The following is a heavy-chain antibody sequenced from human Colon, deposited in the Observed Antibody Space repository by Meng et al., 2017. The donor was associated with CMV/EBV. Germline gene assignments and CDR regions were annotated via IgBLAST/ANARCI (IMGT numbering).Heavy chain of an antibody. CDR1: GFIFSNYW. V-gene: IGHV3-74*01. CDR3: VRGGPIDY. CDR2: MNSDGSTT. D-gene: IGHD3-16*01. J-gene: IGHJ4*02. Sequence: SLVLSFAVSGFIFSNYWMHWVRQAPGRGLVWVSRMNSDGSTTTYADSVKGRFTISRDNAENTLYLQLNSLRAEDTAVYYCVRGGPIDYWGQGTLVTVSS.